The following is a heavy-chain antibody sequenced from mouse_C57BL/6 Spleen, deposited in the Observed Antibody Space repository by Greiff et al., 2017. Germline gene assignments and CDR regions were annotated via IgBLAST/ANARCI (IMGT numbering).Heavy chain of an antibody. D-gene: IGHD1-1*01. CDR1: GYTFTSYG. Sequence: VQLKQSGAELVRPGSSVKMSCKTSGYTFTSYGINWVKQRPGQGLEWIGYIYIGNGYTEYNEKFKGKATLTSDTSSSTAYMPLSSLTSEDSAIYFCASSLSTVVATSFDYWGQGTTLTVSA. J-gene: IGHJ2*01. CDR3: ASSLSTVVATSFDY. CDR2: IYIGNGYT. V-gene: IGHV1-58*01.